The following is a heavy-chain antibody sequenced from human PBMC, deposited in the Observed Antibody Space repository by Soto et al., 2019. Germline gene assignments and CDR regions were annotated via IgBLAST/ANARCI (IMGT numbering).Heavy chain of an antibody. CDR2: IYYSGST. D-gene: IGHD2-15*01. CDR3: AREAEGSGYCSGGSCYYFDY. Sequence: LSLTCTVSGGSISSYYWSWIRQPPGKGLEWIGYIYYSGSTNYNPSLKSRVTISVDTSKNQFSLKLSSVTAADTAVYYCAREAEGSGYCSGGSCYYFDYWGQGTLVTVSS. CDR1: GGSISSYY. J-gene: IGHJ4*02. V-gene: IGHV4-59*01.